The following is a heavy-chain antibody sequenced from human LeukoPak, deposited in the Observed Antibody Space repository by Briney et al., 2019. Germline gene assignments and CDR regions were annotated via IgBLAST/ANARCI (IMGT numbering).Heavy chain of an antibody. CDR1: GFTFSSYW. CDR3: ASGDNFDY. Sequence: PGGSLRLSCAASGFTFSSYWMSWVRQAPGKGLEWVANIKHDASEKNYVDSVKGRFTISRDNAKNSLYLQMNSLRAEDTAVYFCASGDNFDYWGQGTLVTVSS. J-gene: IGHJ4*02. CDR2: IKHDASEK. D-gene: IGHD7-27*01. V-gene: IGHV3-7*01.